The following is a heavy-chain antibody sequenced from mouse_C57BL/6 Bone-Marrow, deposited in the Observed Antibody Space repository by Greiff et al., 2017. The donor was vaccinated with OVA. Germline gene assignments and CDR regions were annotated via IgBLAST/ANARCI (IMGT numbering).Heavy chain of an antibody. V-gene: IGHV7-1*01. CDR2: SRNKANDYTT. D-gene: IGHD4-1*01. J-gene: IGHJ1*03. Sequence: EVKLVESGGGLVQSGRSLRLSCATSGFTFSDFYMEWVRQAPGQGLEWIAASRNKANDYTTEYSASVQGRFIVSRDTSQSILYLQMNALRAEDTAIYYCARDNWDWYFDVWGTGTTVTGSS. CDR3: ARDNWDWYFDV. CDR1: GFTFSDFY.